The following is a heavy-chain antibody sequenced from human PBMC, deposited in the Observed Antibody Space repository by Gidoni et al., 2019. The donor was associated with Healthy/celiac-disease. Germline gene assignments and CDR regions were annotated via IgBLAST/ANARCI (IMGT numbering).Heavy chain of an antibody. CDR2: ISYDGSNK. V-gene: IGHV3-30*04. CDR3: ARLRLRELGVDY. D-gene: IGHD1-26*01. J-gene: IGHJ4*02. Sequence: QVQLVESGGGVVQPGRSLRLSCAASGFTFSSYAMHWVRQAPGKGLEWVAVISYDGSNKYYADSVKGRFTISRDNSKNTLYLQMNSLRAEDTAVYYCARLRLRELGVDYWGQGTLVTVSS. CDR1: GFTFSSYA.